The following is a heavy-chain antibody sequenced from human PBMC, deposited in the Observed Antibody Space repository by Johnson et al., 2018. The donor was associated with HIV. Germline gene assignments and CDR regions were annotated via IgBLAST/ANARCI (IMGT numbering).Heavy chain of an antibody. Sequence: VQLVESGGGLKQPGGSLRLSCAASGFTFSSYDMHWVRQATGKGLEWVSTIGTAGDTSYPGSVKGRFTISRDNSKNTLYLQMNSLRAEDTAVYYCARDGKVGATPRRAFDIWGQGTMVTVSS. D-gene: IGHD1-26*01. CDR1: GFTFSSYD. CDR2: IGTAGDT. CDR3: ARDGKVGATPRRAFDI. V-gene: IGHV3-13*01. J-gene: IGHJ3*02.